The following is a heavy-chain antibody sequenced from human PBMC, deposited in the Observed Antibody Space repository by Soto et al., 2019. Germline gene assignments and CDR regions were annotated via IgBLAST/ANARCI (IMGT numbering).Heavy chain of an antibody. Sequence: EVQLLESGGGLVQPGGSLRLSCAASGFTFISYAMSWVRQAPGKGLEWVSAISGSGGSTYYADSVKGRFTISRDNSKNTLYLQMNSLRAADTAVYYCAKDTITIFGVVIMAGDNYYGMDVWGQGTTVTVSS. CDR1: GFTFISYA. V-gene: IGHV3-23*01. J-gene: IGHJ6*02. D-gene: IGHD3-3*01. CDR3: AKDTITIFGVVIMAGDNYYGMDV. CDR2: ISGSGGST.